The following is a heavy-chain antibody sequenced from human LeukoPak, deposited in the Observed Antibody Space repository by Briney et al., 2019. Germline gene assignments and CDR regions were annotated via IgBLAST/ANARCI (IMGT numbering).Heavy chain of an antibody. D-gene: IGHD1-14*01. Sequence: ASVKVSSKASGYTFTSFGISWVRQAPGQGLEWMGWISAYNGNTNYAQKLQGRVTMTTDTSTSTAYMEVRSLRSDDTALYYCARDRGRNSFDYWGQGTLVSVSS. CDR2: ISAYNGNT. CDR1: GYTFTSFG. V-gene: IGHV1-18*01. CDR3: ARDRGRNSFDY. J-gene: IGHJ4*02.